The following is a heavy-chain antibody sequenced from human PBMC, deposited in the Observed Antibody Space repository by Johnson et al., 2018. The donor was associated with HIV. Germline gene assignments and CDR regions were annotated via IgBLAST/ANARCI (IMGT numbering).Heavy chain of an antibody. CDR3: AKDHDYYDSSGSILGAFDI. CDR1: GFTFDDYA. J-gene: IGHJ3*02. Sequence: VLLVESGGGVVQPGRSLRLSCAASGFTFDDYAMHWVRQAPGKGLEWVSGISWNRGSIGYADSVKGRFTISRDNAKTSLYLQMNSLRAEDTALYYCAKDHDYYDSSGSILGAFDIWGQGTMVTVSS. D-gene: IGHD3-22*01. V-gene: IGHV3-9*01. CDR2: ISWNRGSI.